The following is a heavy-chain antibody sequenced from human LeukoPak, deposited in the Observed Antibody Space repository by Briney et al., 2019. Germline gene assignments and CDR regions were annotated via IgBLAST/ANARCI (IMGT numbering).Heavy chain of an antibody. V-gene: IGHV4-61*02. CDR3: AGSRGLWFGESPDYFEY. CDR1: GDSISSVNYY. J-gene: IGHJ4*02. D-gene: IGHD3-10*01. CDR2: IYTSGST. Sequence: PSQTLSLTCTVSGDSISSVNYYWSWIRQPAGKGLEWIGRIYTSGSTNYNPSLKSRITISVDTSKNQFSLKLRSVTAADTAVYYCAGSRGLWFGESPDYFEYWGQGTLVTISS.